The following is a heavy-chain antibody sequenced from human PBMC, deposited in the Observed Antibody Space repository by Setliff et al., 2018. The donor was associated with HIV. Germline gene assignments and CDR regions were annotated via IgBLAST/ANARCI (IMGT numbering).Heavy chain of an antibody. D-gene: IGHD4-17*01. J-gene: IGHJ4*02. CDR1: GFSFHDYA. Sequence: PGGSLRLSCAASGFSFHDYAMHWVRQAPGKGLEWVSGISWNSGSIGYADSVKGRFTISRDNSKNMLYLQMNSLTTEDTAVYYCAKPTTVVTSYYFDSWGQGTQVTVSS. CDR3: AKPTTVVTSYYFDS. V-gene: IGHV3-9*01. CDR2: ISWNSGSI.